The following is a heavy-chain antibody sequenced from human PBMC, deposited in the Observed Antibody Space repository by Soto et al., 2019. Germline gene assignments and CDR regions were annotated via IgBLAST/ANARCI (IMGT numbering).Heavy chain of an antibody. CDR1: GTTFSNFA. V-gene: IGHV1-69*12. CDR3: VRGPDYEGYFDY. J-gene: IGHJ4*02. Sequence: QVRLVQSGAEVKKTESSVKVSCEASGTTFSNFAIGWVRQAPGQGLEWMGGIILPFGTPNYAQKFQGRVMISADESMTTVYMELRGLRSGDTAVYYCVRGPDYEGYFDYWGQGTLVTVSS. D-gene: IGHD3-22*01. CDR2: IILPFGTP.